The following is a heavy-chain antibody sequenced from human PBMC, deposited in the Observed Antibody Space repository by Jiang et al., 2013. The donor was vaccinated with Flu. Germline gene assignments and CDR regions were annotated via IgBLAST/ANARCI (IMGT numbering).Heavy chain of an antibody. CDR1: GGSFRNA. V-gene: IGHV1-69*09. CDR2: IIPSLGIA. CDR3: AKETIEMPTTDLVFNYHGMDV. Sequence: QLVESGAEVKKPGSSVRVSCKASGGSFRNAISWVRQAPGQGLEWMGRIIPSLGIAQYAQNFQDRLTINADKSTGVVYMDMSSLRSEDTAVYYCAKETIEMPTTDLVFNYHGMDVWGKGTTVTVFS. J-gene: IGHJ6*04. D-gene: IGHD5-24*01.